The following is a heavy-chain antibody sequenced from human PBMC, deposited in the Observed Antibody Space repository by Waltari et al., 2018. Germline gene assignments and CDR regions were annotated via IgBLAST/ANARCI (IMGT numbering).Heavy chain of an antibody. CDR2: IRNDGGYA. V-gene: IGHV3-30*02. CDR1: GLTSSHHN. J-gene: IGHJ4*02. D-gene: IGHD1-26*01. Sequence: QAQVVDSGGGVVQPGGSCALSWAESGLTSSHHNRQWVRQAPGKGLEWVAFIRNDGGYAYYADSAKGRFTISRDNSKNMVYLQMNSLRPEDTAMYFCIKGGTSFDWWGQGTLVTVSS. CDR3: IKGGTSFDW.